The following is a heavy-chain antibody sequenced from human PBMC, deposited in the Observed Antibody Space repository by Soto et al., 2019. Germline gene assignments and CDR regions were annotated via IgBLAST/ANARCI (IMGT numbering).Heavy chain of an antibody. Sequence: QVHLQESGPGLVTPSGTLSLTCAVSGVSIGSPNWWTWVRQAPGKGLEWIGEMWPSGGTTYNPSLRNRVTISVDNSKNHLSRTLTSVTAADTAIYYCARCLHCSNGGRFDPWGQGALVTVSS. CDR1: GVSIGSPNW. CDR2: MWPSGGT. V-gene: IGHV4-4*02. CDR3: ARCLHCSNGGRFDP. J-gene: IGHJ5*02. D-gene: IGHD2-8*01.